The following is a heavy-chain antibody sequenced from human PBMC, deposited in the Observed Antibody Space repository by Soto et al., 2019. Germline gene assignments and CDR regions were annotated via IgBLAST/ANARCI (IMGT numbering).Heavy chain of an antibody. CDR2: ISSSGSTI. V-gene: IGHV3-11*01. J-gene: IGHJ1*01. Sequence: GGSLRLSCAASGFTFSDYYMSWIRQAPGKGLEWVSYISSSGSTIYYADSVKGRFTISRDNAKNSLYLQMNSLRAEDTAVYYCARDYRPKIASLVLYPPEYFQHWGRGTLVTVSS. CDR1: GFTFSDYY. D-gene: IGHD1-26*01. CDR3: ARDYRPKIASLVLYPPEYFQH.